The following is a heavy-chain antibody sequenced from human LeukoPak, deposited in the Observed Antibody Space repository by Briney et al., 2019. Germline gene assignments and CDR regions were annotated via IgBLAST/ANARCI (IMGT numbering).Heavy chain of an antibody. Sequence: GGSLRLSCAASGFTFTTYAMSWVRQAPGKGLEWVSSITGGGDSTYYADSVKGRFTISRDNSKNTLYLQMNSLGAEDTAVYHCARDGGSYLQPTDYWGQGTLVTVSS. CDR2: ITGGGDST. D-gene: IGHD1-26*01. CDR1: GFTFTTYA. V-gene: IGHV3-23*01. CDR3: ARDGGSYLQPTDY. J-gene: IGHJ4*02.